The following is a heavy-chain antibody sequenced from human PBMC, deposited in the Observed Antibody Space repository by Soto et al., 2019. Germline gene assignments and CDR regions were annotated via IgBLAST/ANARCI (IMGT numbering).Heavy chain of an antibody. CDR2: TYYRSKWYN. CDR3: ARAPRGLRYFDWLPPYGMDV. Sequence: PSQTLSLTCAISVDSVSSNSAAWNWIRQSPSRGLEWLGRTYYRSKWYNDYAVSVKSRITINPDTSKNQFSLQLNSVTPEDTAVYYCARAPRGLRYFDWLPPYGMDVWGQGTTVTVSS. V-gene: IGHV6-1*01. D-gene: IGHD3-9*01. J-gene: IGHJ6*02. CDR1: VDSVSSNSAA.